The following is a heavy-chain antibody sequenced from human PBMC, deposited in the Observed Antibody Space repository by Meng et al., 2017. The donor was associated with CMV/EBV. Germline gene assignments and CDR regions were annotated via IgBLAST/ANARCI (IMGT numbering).Heavy chain of an antibody. CDR1: GFTFGDYA. CDR2: IRSKAYGGTT. Sequence: GESLKISCTASGFTFGDYAMSWVRQAPGKGLEWVGFIRSKAYGGTTEYAASVKGRFTISRDDSKSIAYLQMNSLKTEDTAVYYCTRLRSSLDCWGQGTLVTVSS. V-gene: IGHV3-49*04. D-gene: IGHD3-3*01. CDR3: TRLRSSLDC. J-gene: IGHJ4*02.